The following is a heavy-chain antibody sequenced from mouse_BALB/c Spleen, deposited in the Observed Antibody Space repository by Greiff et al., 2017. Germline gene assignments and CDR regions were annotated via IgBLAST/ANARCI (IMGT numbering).Heavy chain of an antibody. CDR3: ARRLDYGSSFAY. CDR1: GYTFTDYV. J-gene: IGHJ3*01. V-gene: IGHV1-77*01. Sequence: VQLQQSGPELVKPGASVKMSCKASGYTFTDYVISWVKQRTGQGLEWIGEIYPGSGSTYYNEKFKGKATLTADKSSNTAYMQLSSLTSEDSAVYFCARRLDYGSSFAYWGQGTLVTVSA. CDR2: IYPGSGST. D-gene: IGHD1-1*01.